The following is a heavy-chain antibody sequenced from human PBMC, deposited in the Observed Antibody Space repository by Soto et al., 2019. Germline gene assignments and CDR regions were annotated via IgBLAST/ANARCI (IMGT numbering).Heavy chain of an antibody. CDR1: GFTFSNYA. D-gene: IGHD1-7*01. Sequence: QVQLAESGGGVVQPGGSLRLSCSPSGFTFSNYAIHWVRQAPGKGLEWVAVVSNDGNTKYYSDSVKGRFTISRDNSKRTLLLQMNSLSAEDTAVYYCARALHGTRLDYWGQGTLVTVCS. CDR2: VSNDGNTK. V-gene: IGHV3-30-3*01. CDR3: ARALHGTRLDY. J-gene: IGHJ4*02.